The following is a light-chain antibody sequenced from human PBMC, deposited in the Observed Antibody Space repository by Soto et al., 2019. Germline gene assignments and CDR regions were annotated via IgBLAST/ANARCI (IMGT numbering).Light chain of an antibody. CDR1: SSDVGGYNY. CDR2: DVS. J-gene: IGLJ1*01. V-gene: IGLV2-14*01. CDR3: SSYTTSNTRQIV. Sequence: QSALTQPASVSGSPGQSITISCTGTSSDVGGYNYVSWYQQHPGKASYFMVYDVSNRPSVVSNRFSGSKSGNTASLTISGLQAEDEADYYCSSYTTSNTRQIVFGTGTKVTVL.